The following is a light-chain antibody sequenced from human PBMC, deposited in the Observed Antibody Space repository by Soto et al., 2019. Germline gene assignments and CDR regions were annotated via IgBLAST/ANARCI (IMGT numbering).Light chain of an antibody. CDR3: QQRSNWIT. Sequence: EIVLTQSPATLSLSPGERATLSCRASQSVRSYLAWYQHKPGQAPRLLIYDASNRATGIPARFSGSGSGTDFTLTISSLEPEDFAVYYCQQRSNWITFGQGTRLEIK. CDR1: QSVRSY. J-gene: IGKJ5*01. V-gene: IGKV3-11*01. CDR2: DAS.